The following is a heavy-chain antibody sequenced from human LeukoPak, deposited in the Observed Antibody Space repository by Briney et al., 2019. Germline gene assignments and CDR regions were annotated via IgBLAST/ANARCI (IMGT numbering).Heavy chain of an antibody. CDR3: ARSSEGRYYYDSSGFSYYYYYMDV. J-gene: IGHJ6*03. Sequence: SQTLSLTCTVSGGSISSSSYYWGWIRQPPGKGLEWIGSIYYSGSTYYNPSLKSRVTISVDTSKNQFSLKLSSVTAADTAVYYCARSSEGRYYYDSSGFSYYYYYMDVWGKGTTVTISS. V-gene: IGHV4-39*07. D-gene: IGHD3-22*01. CDR1: GGSISSSSYY. CDR2: IYYSGST.